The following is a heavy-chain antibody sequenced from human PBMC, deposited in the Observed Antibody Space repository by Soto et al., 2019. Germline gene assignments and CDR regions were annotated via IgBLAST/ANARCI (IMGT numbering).Heavy chain of an antibody. CDR2: IYPGDSDT. J-gene: IGHJ4*02. V-gene: IGHV5-51*01. Sequence: GESLKISCKGSGYSFTNYWIGWVRQMPGKGLEWMGIIYPGDSDTRYSPSFQGQVTISVDKSISTAYLQWRSLKASDSGMYYCARSRITGSTWTFDYWGQETLLTVSS. CDR1: GYSFTNYW. D-gene: IGHD1-20*01. CDR3: ARSRITGSTWTFDY.